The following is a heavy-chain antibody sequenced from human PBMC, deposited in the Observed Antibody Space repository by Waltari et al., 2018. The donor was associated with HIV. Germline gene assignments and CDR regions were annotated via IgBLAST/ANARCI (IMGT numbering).Heavy chain of an antibody. CDR3: SRSESSTWANLDF. CDR1: GSTFGAYN. Sequence: QVQLVQSGTEVRNPGASVTVACPASGSTFGAYNLHWVRQAPGEGFEWVGWINPGNGDTDYAQKFQGWVTMTKGTSSNTVYLTLNRLRSDDTAIYYCSRSESSTWANLDFWGQGTLVSVSS. D-gene: IGHD3-10*01. CDR2: INPGNGDT. J-gene: IGHJ4*02. V-gene: IGHV1-2*04.